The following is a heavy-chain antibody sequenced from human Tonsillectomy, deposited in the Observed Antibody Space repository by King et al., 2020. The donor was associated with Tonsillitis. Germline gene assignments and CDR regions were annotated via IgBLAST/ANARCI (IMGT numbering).Heavy chain of an antibody. Sequence: VQLVESGGGVVQPGGSLRLSCAASGFTFSHHALHWVRQAPGKGLEWVTYIRFDGSNEYYVDSVKGRFTISRDNSRNTLYLQMNSLRTEDTAVYYCAIFGSIAGRRDYWGQGTLVGVSS. J-gene: IGHJ4*02. CDR1: GFTFSHHA. CDR2: IRFDGSNE. CDR3: AIFGSIAGRRDY. V-gene: IGHV3-30*02. D-gene: IGHD6-6*01.